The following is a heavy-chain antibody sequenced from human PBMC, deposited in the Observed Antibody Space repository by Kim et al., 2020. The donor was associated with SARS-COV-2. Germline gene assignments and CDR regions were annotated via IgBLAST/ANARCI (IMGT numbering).Heavy chain of an antibody. V-gene: IGHV3-33*01. CDR2: IWYDGSNK. D-gene: IGHD1-26*01. J-gene: IGHJ4*02. CDR1: GFTFSSYG. CDR3: ARDILVGATPTFDY. Sequence: GGSLRLSCAASGFTFSSYGMHWVRQAPGKGLEWVAVIWYDGSNKYYADSVKGRFTISRDNSKNTLYLQMNSLRAEDTAVYYCARDILVGATPTFDYWGQGTLVTVSS.